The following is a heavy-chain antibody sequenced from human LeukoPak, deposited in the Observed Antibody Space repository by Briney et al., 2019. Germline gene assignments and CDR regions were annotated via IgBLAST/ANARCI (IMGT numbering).Heavy chain of an antibody. CDR3: ARDWGVTARPGYMDV. CDR1: GDSISSSSSY. CDR2: IYYSGTI. Sequence: SETLSLTCTVSGDSISSSSSYWSWIRQPPGKGLEWIGSIYYSGTIYYNPSLKSRVTISVDTSKNQFSLKLSSVTAADTAVYYCARDWGVTARPGYMDVWGKGTTVIVSS. J-gene: IGHJ6*03. V-gene: IGHV4-39*07. D-gene: IGHD6-6*01.